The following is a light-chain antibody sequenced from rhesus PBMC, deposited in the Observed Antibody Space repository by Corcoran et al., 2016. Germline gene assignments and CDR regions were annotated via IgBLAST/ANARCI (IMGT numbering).Light chain of an antibody. J-gene: IGKJ1*01. V-gene: IGKV3-24*04. CDR2: GAS. CDR3: LQSSNWPRT. CDR1: QSVSSY. Sequence: EIVMTQSPATLALSPGERATLSCRASQSVSSYLAWYQQKPGQAPRLLIYGASSRATGIPDRFSGGESGTECTLTISSLEPEDVGIYFCLQSSNWPRTFGQGTKVEIK.